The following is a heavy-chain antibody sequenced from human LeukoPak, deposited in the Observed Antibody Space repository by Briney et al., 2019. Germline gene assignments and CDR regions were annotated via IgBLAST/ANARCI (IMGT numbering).Heavy chain of an antibody. Sequence: ASVKVSCKASGYTFTSYGISWVRQAPGQGLEWMGWISAYNGNANYAQKLQGRVTMTTDTSTSTAYMELRSLRSDDTAVYYCARGKLLLWFGESIDGGWFDPWGQGTLVTVSS. CDR3: ARGKLLLWFGESIDGGWFDP. J-gene: IGHJ5*02. CDR2: ISAYNGNA. V-gene: IGHV1-18*01. D-gene: IGHD3-10*01. CDR1: GYTFTSYG.